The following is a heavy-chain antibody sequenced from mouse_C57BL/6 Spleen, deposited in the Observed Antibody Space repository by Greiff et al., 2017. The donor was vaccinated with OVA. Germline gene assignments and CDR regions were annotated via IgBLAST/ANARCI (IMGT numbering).Heavy chain of an antibody. CDR1: GFNIKDDY. Sequence: VQLQQSGAELVRPGASVKLSCTASGFNIKDDYMHWVKQRPEQGLEWIGWIDPENGDTEYASKFQGKATITADTSSNTAYLQLSSLTSEDTAVYYCTTRYYGSRNYFDYWGQGTTLTVSS. V-gene: IGHV14-4*01. CDR2: IDPENGDT. D-gene: IGHD1-1*01. CDR3: TTRYYGSRNYFDY. J-gene: IGHJ2*01.